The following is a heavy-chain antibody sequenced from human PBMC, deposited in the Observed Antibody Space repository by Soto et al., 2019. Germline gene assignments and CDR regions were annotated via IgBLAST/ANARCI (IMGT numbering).Heavy chain of an antibody. D-gene: IGHD3-22*01. V-gene: IGHV1-8*01. CDR3: ARASSGYYYYYYYYYGMDV. CDR2: MNPNSGNT. Sequence: ASVKVSCKAAGYTFTSYDINWVRQATGQGLEWMGWMNPNSGNTGYAQKFQGRVTMTRNTSISTAYMELSSLRSEDTAVYYCARASSGYYYYYYYYYGMDVSGQGTRVTVSS. CDR1: GYTFTSYD. J-gene: IGHJ6*02.